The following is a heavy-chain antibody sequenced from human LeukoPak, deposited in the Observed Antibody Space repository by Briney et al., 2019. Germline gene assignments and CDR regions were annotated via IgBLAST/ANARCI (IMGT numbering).Heavy chain of an antibody. V-gene: IGHV4-4*07. J-gene: IGHJ4*02. CDR2: IYISGNT. D-gene: IGHD3-16*01. Sequence: SETLSLTCTVSGDSMNNYYWTWMRQPAGKGLEWIGRIYISGNTMYSPSLQSRVTMSLDTSKNHFSLKLRSVTAADTAVYFCARGGVLHTYFDYWGQGTLASVSS. CDR3: ARGGVLHTYFDY. CDR1: GDSMNNYY.